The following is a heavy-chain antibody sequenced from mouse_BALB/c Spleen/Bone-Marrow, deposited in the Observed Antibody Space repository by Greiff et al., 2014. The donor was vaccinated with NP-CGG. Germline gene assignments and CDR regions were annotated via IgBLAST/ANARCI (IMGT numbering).Heavy chain of an antibody. D-gene: IGHD3-2*01. Sequence: VKLQESGAELVRPGTSVKVSCKASGYAFTNYSIEWIKQRPGQGLEWIGVSNPGSGGTNYNEKFKGKATLTADKSSSTAYMQLSSLTSDDSAVYFCARETVRGFAYWGQGTLVTVSA. J-gene: IGHJ3*01. V-gene: IGHV1-54*01. CDR1: GYAFTNYS. CDR2: SNPGSGGT. CDR3: ARETVRGFAY.